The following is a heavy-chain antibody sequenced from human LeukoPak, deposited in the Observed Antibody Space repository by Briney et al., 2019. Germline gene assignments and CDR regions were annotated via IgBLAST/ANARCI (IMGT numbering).Heavy chain of an antibody. Sequence: PSETLSLTCTVSGGSISSSSYYWGWIRQPPGKGLEWIGSIYYSGSTYYNPSLKSRVTISVDTSKNQFSLKLSSVTAADTAVYYCASETFPPGIAAAAPYWYFDLWGRGTLVTVSS. CDR1: GGSISSSSYY. D-gene: IGHD6-13*01. CDR3: ASETFPPGIAAAAPYWYFDL. CDR2: IYYSGST. J-gene: IGHJ2*01. V-gene: IGHV4-39*01.